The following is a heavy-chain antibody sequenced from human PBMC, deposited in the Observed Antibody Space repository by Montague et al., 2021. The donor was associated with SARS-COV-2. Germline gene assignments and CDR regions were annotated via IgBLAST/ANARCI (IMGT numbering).Heavy chain of an antibody. CDR2: INWNGGDT. V-gene: IGHV3-20*04. J-gene: IGHJ4*02. Sequence: SLRLSCAASGFTFTDYTMNWVRQVPVKGLEWVSGINWNGGDTGYXDSVKGRFTISRDNAKNSLYLQMNSLRDEDTAFCYCARVKVGATIDYWGQGTLVTVSS. D-gene: IGHD1-26*01. CDR1: GFTFTDYT. CDR3: ARVKVGATIDY.